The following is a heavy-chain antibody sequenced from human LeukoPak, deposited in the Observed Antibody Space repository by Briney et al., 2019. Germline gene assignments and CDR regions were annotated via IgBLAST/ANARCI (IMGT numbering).Heavy chain of an antibody. Sequence: QPGRSLRLSCAASGFTFDDYAMHWVRQAPGKGLEWVSGISWNSGSIGYADFVKGRFTISRDNAKNSLYLQMNSLRAEDTALYYCAKGPSFLGRFDYWGQGTLVTVSS. CDR3: AKGPSFLGRFDY. V-gene: IGHV3-9*01. CDR2: ISWNSGSI. CDR1: GFTFDDYA. D-gene: IGHD3-16*01. J-gene: IGHJ4*02.